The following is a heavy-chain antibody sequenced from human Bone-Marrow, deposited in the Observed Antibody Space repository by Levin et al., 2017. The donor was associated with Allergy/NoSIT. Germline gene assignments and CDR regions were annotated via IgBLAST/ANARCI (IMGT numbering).Heavy chain of an antibody. CDR3: ARAVILTGWSPSWFDP. V-gene: IGHV3-11*01. D-gene: IGHD3-9*01. Sequence: GGSLRLSCAASGFTFSDYYMSWIRQAPGKGLEWVSYISSSGSTIYYADSVKGRFTISRDNAKNSLYLQMNSLRAEDTAVYYCARAVILTGWSPSWFDPWGQGTLVTVSS. CDR1: GFTFSDYY. J-gene: IGHJ5*02. CDR2: ISSSGSTI.